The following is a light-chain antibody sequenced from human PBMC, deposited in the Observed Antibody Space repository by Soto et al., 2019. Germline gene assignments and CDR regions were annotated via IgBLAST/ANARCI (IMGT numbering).Light chain of an antibody. CDR2: DVS. CDR3: FSIAGSPDD. V-gene: IGLV2-11*01. J-gene: IGLJ1*01. Sequence: QSALTQSRSVSGSPGQSVTISCTGTSSDVGGCNCVSWYQQYPGKAPKLIIYDVSQRPSGVPDRFSGSKSGNTASLTISGLQAEDEADYYCFSIAGSPDDFGSGTKVTVL. CDR1: SSDVGGCNC.